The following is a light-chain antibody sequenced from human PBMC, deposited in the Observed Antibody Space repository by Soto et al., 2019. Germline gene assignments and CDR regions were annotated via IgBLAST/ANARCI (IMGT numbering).Light chain of an antibody. CDR1: QTISSW. J-gene: IGKJ1*01. CDR3: QHYNSYSEA. CDR2: KAS. V-gene: IGKV1-5*03. Sequence: DIQIAHSPSTLSGSGGDRVTITFRASQTISSWLAWYQQKPGKAPKLLIYKASTLKSGVPSRFSGSGSGTEFTLTISSLQPDDFATYYCQHYNSYSEAFGQGTKVDIK.